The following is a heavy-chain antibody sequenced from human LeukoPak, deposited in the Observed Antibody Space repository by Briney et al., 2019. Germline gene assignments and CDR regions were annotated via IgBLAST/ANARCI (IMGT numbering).Heavy chain of an antibody. CDR3: AKTRTQSITMIRFAFDI. CDR1: GFNVRSTY. D-gene: IGHD3-22*01. CDR2: IYSGGTT. V-gene: IGHV3-53*01. J-gene: IGHJ3*02. Sequence: GGSLRLSCAASGFNVRSTYMSWVRQAPGKGLEWVSVIYSGGTTYNADSVKGRFTISRDNSKNTLYLQMNSLRAEDTAVYYCAKTRTQSITMIRFAFDIWGQGTMVTVSS.